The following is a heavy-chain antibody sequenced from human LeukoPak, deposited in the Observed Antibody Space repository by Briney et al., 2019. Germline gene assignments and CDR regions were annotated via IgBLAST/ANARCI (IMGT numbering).Heavy chain of an antibody. D-gene: IGHD6-19*01. CDR1: GYTFTSYY. CDR3: AREAVAAGYNHFYYMDV. J-gene: IGHJ6*03. V-gene: IGHV1-46*01. CDR2: INPSGGST. Sequence: ASVKVSCKASGYTFTSYYMHWVRQAPGQGLEWMGIINPSGGSTSYAQKFQGRVTMTRDTSTSTVYMELSSLRSEDTAVYYCAREAVAAGYNHFYYMDVWGKGTTVTISS.